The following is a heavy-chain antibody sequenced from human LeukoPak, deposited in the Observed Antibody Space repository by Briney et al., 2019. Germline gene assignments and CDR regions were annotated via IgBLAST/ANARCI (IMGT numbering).Heavy chain of an antibody. V-gene: IGHV3-49*04. CDR3: TRRAIYMDV. J-gene: IGHJ6*04. CDR2: IRSKTYGGTT. Sequence: GGSLRLSCTASGFTFGDYAMTWVRQAPGKGLEWVGLIRSKTYGGTTEYAASVKSRFTISRDDSKSIAYLQMNSLKTEDTAVYYCTRRAIYMDVWGKGTTVTVSS. CDR1: GFTFGDYA.